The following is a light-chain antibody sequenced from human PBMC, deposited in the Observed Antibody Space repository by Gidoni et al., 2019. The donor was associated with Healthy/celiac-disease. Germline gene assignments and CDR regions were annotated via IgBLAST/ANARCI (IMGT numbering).Light chain of an antibody. CDR1: QSISSW. CDR2: KAS. V-gene: IGKV1-5*03. Sequence: DIQMTQSPSTLSASVGDRVTITCRASQSISSWLAWYQQKPGKAPQLLIYKASRLDSGVPSRFSGSVSGTEFTLTISSLQPDDFATYYFQQYHSYPYTFGQGTKLEIK. CDR3: QQYHSYPYT. J-gene: IGKJ2*01.